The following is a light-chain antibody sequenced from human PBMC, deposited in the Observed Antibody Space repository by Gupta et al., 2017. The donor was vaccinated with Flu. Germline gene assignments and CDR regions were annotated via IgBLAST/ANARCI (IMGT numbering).Light chain of an antibody. CDR1: QSVTTY. V-gene: IGKV3-11*01. Sequence: EIVLTQSPATLSLSPGEGATLSCRASQSVTTYLAWYQQKPGQTPRVIIYDAFYRAPGIPSRFGGSGSGTDFNLTITTLEPEDFAVYYCQQRRSWPATFGQGTEVEIK. CDR3: QQRRSWPAT. J-gene: IGKJ2*01. CDR2: DAF.